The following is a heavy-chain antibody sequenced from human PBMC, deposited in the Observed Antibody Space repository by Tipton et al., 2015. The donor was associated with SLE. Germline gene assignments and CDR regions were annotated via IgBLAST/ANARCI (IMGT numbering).Heavy chain of an antibody. Sequence: GLVKPSETLSLNCGVSDYSISSGYYWDWIRQPPGKGLEWIGSIFHSGSTNYNPSLKSRVTISVDTSKNQFSLKLSSVTAADTAVYYCARESYDSSGYYFDYWGQGTRVTVSS. CDR3: ARESYDSSGYYFDY. J-gene: IGHJ4*02. V-gene: IGHV4-38-2*02. D-gene: IGHD3-22*01. CDR2: IFHSGST. CDR1: DYSISSGYY.